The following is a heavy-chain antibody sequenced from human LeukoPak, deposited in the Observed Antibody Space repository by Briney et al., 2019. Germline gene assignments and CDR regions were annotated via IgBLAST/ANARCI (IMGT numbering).Heavy chain of an antibody. CDR3: AGFPEQLQTGSDF. V-gene: IGHV4-4*02. J-gene: IGHJ5*01. Sequence: TSETLSLTCAVSGGSISSSNWWSWVRQPPGKGLEWIGEIYHSGSTNYNPSLKSRVTISVDKTKNQFSLRLRSVTAADTAVYFCAGFPEQLQTGSDFWGHGTLVTVSS. D-gene: IGHD1-26*01. CDR2: IYHSGST. CDR1: GGSISSSNW.